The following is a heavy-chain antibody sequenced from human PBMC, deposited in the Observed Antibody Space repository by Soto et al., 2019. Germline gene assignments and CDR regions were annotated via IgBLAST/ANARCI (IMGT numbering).Heavy chain of an antibody. D-gene: IGHD2-21*02. J-gene: IGHJ5*02. CDR2: IYSGGST. V-gene: IGHV3-66*01. CDR1: GFTVSSNY. CDR3: AIDLVVVVTTTDTGFYP. Sequence: PGGSLRLSCAASGFTVSSNYMSWVRQAPGKGLEWVSVIYSGGSTYYADSVKGRFTISRDDAKNSLYLQMNSLRAVDTAVYYCAIDLVVVVTTTDTGFYPWGQGTLVTVSS.